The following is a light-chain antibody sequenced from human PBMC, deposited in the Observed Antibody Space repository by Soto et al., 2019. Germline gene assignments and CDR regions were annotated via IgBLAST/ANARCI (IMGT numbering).Light chain of an antibody. CDR2: GAS. V-gene: IGKV3-20*01. CDR3: QQYGSSRT. CDR1: QSVTSNY. Sequence: IVLTQSPGTLSLSPWERATLSCRASQSVTSNYLAWYQQKPGQAPRLLIFGASIRDTGIPDRFSGSGSGTDFTLTISRLEPEDFAVYYCQQYGSSRTFGQGTKVDIK. J-gene: IGKJ1*01.